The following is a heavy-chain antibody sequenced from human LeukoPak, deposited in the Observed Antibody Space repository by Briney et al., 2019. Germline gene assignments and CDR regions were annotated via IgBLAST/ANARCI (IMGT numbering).Heavy chain of an antibody. CDR2: IYYTGST. CDR3: ARDHLRYSHDAFDI. V-gene: IGHV4-59*01. CDR1: GGSISSYF. Sequence: SETLSLTCTVSGGSISSYFWTWIRQPPGKGLYWIGYIYYTGSTNYNPSLKSRVTISVDTSKNQFSLKLSSVTAADTAVYYCARDHLRYSHDAFDIWGQGTMVTVSS. D-gene: IGHD3-10*01. J-gene: IGHJ3*02.